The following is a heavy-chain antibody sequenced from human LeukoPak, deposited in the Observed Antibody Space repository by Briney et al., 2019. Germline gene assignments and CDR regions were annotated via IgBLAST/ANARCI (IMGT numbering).Heavy chain of an antibody. D-gene: IGHD3-3*01. CDR1: GYTFTSYY. V-gene: IGHV1-46*01. CDR3: GRDREANWRRLDD. Sequence: ASVKVSCKASGYTFTSYYMHWLRQAPGHGPEWMGVINPNGGSTTYAQNFQGRVTMTRDTSTSTVYLELSSLRSDDTAVYYCGRDREANWRRLDDWGQGTLVTVSS. J-gene: IGHJ4*02. CDR2: INPNGGST.